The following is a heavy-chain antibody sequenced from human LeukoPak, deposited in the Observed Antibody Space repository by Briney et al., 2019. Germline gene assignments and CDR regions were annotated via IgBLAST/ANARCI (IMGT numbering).Heavy chain of an antibody. Sequence: GGSLRLSCAASGFTFSSYSMNWVRQAPGKGLEWVSSISSSSSCIYYADSVKGRFTISRDNAKNSLYLQMNSLRAEDTAVYYCARDPLIAAAGRGFFDYWGQGTLVTVSS. CDR1: GFTFSSYS. J-gene: IGHJ4*02. D-gene: IGHD6-13*01. V-gene: IGHV3-21*01. CDR3: ARDPLIAAAGRGFFDY. CDR2: ISSSSSCI.